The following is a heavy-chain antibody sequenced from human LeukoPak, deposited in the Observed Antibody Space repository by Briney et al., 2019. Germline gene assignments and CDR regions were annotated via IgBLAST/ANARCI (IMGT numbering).Heavy chain of an antibody. CDR1: GGTFTSYA. Sequence: SVKVSCKTSGGTFTSYAITWVRQAPGQGLKWMGKIIPISGTTNYAQKFQGRVTFTADESTSTAYMELSSPRSEDTALYYCARKLRLGGNWFDPWGQGTLVTVSS. CDR2: IIPISGTT. V-gene: IGHV1-69*13. CDR3: ARKLRLGGNWFDP. D-gene: IGHD1-26*01. J-gene: IGHJ5*02.